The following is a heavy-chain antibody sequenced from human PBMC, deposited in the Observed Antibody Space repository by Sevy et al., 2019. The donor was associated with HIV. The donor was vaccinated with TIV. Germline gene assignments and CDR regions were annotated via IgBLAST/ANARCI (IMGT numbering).Heavy chain of an antibody. D-gene: IGHD2-2*03. CDR1: GFTFSSYD. CDR3: TRNGGALDNGFDP. CDR2: ISSSGSSI. Sequence: GGSLRLSCTASGFTFSSYDMNWVRQAPGKGLEWVSKISSSGSSIYYAASLKGRFTISRDNAKNSLNLQMNSMRAEDTAVYYCTRNGGALDNGFDPWGQGTLVTVSS. V-gene: IGHV3-48*03. J-gene: IGHJ5*02.